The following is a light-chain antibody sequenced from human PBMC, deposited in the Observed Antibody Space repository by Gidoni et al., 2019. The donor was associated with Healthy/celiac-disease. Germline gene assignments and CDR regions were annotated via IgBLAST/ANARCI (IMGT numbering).Light chain of an antibody. J-gene: IGKJ2*02. CDR1: QSISSY. V-gene: IGKV1-39*01. Sequence: SQMTQSPSSLSASVGDRVTITCRASQSISSYLTWYQQKPGKAPKLLIYDASSLQCGVPSRFSGSGSGTDFALTISSLQPEDFATYYFQQSYSTPRTFGQGTKLEIK. CDR3: QQSYSTPRT. CDR2: DAS.